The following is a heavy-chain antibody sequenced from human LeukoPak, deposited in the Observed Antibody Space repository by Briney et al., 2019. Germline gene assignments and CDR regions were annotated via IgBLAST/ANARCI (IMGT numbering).Heavy chain of an antibody. D-gene: IGHD6-19*01. V-gene: IGHV1-2*02. CDR1: GYTFTGYY. CDR3: ASKVAGTNGFDY. Sequence: ASVKVSCRASGYTFTGYYMHWVRQAPGQGLEWMGWINPNSGGTNYAQKFQGRVTMTRDTSISTAYMELSRLRSDDTAVYYCASKVAGTNGFDYWGQGTLVTVSS. CDR2: INPNSGGT. J-gene: IGHJ4*02.